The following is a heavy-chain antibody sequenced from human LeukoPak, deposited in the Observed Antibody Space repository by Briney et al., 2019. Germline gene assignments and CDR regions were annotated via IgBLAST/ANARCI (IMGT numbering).Heavy chain of an antibody. CDR3: ARDRGTRLGGDY. CDR2: INPSGGST. Sequence: ASVKVSCKASGYTFTSYYMHWVRQAPGQGLEWMGIINPSGGSTSYAQKFQGSVTMTRDTSTSTVYMELSSLRSDDTAVYYCARDRGTRLGGDYWGQGTLVTVSS. V-gene: IGHV1-46*01. J-gene: IGHJ4*02. CDR1: GYTFTSYY. D-gene: IGHD3-16*01.